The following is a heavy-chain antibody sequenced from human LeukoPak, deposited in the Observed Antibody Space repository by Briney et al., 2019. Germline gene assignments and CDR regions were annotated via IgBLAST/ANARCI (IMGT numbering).Heavy chain of an antibody. CDR1: GDSISSNSNYY. CDR3: ARESGDVGVVTRFDY. V-gene: IGHV4-61*02. CDR2: THTSVST. D-gene: IGHD3-3*01. J-gene: IGHJ4*02. Sequence: SETLSLTCTVSGDSISSNSNYYWSWIRQPAGKGLEWIGRTHTSVSTSYNPSLKSRVTMSVDTSKNQFSLKLSSVTAADTAVYYCARESGDVGVVTRFDYWGQGTLVTVSS.